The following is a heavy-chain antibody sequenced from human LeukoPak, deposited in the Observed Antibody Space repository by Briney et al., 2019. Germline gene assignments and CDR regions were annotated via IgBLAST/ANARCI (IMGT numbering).Heavy chain of an antibody. J-gene: IGHJ6*03. D-gene: IGHD4-17*01. CDR1: GYNFLTFW. Sequence: GESLKISCETSGYNFLTFWIAWVRQMPGKGLEWMGVIYPGDSDTRYSPSFQGQVSISVDTSLSTAYLQWRSLRASDTAMYYCAGPLDYDSTYYYMDVWGIGTSVIVS. CDR3: AGPLDYDSTYYYMDV. V-gene: IGHV5-51*01. CDR2: IYPGDSDT.